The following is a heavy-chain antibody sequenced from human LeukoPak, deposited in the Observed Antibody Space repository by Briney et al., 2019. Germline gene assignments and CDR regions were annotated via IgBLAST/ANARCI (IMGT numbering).Heavy chain of an antibody. CDR2: ISSSGSTI. CDR1: GFTFSSYN. V-gene: IGHV3-48*04. D-gene: IGHD5-18*01. J-gene: IGHJ4*02. Sequence: QPGGSLRLSCAASGFTFSSYNMNWVRQAPGKGLEWVSYISSSGSTIYYADSVKGRFTISRDNAKNSLYLQMNSLRAEDTAVYYCARDLSGVTGYTYGRGIDYWGQGTLVTVSS. CDR3: ARDLSGVTGYTYGRGIDY.